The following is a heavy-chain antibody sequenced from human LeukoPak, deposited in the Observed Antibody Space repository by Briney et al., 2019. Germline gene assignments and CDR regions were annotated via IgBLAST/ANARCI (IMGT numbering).Heavy chain of an antibody. CDR1: GFTFSSYG. Sequence: GGSLRLSCAASGFTFSSYGMHWVRQAPGKGLEWVAFIRYDGSNKYYADSVKGRFTISRDNSKNTLYLQMNSLRAEDTAVYYCAKVGLTVTTILDYFDFWGQGTLVTVPS. CDR3: AKVGLTVTTILDYFDF. CDR2: IRYDGSNK. J-gene: IGHJ4*02. D-gene: IGHD4-11*01. V-gene: IGHV3-30*02.